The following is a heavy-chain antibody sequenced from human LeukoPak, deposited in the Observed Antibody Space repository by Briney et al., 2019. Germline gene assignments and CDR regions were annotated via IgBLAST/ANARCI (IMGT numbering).Heavy chain of an antibody. J-gene: IGHJ4*02. CDR2: ISGSGGST. Sequence: PGGSLRLSCAASGFTFSSYAMSWVRQAPGKGLEWVSAISGSGGSTYYADSVKGGFTISRDNTKNTLYLQMNSLRAEDTAVYYCAKVYGDYVLAYFDYWGQGTLVTVSS. V-gene: IGHV3-23*01. CDR1: GFTFSSYA. CDR3: AKVYGDYVLAYFDY. D-gene: IGHD4-17*01.